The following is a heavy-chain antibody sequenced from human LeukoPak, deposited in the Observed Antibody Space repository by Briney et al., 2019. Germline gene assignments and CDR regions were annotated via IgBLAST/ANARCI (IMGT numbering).Heavy chain of an antibody. J-gene: IGHJ4*02. V-gene: IGHV3-23*01. CDR1: GFTFSSYS. CDR3: AKGYYGSGSYGWFDY. D-gene: IGHD3-10*01. CDR2: ISGSGDRT. Sequence: GGSLRLSCAASGFTFSSYSMSWVRQAPGKGLEWVSTISGSGDRTYYADSVKGRFTISRDNSKNTLFLHMNSLRAEDTAVYSCAKGYYGSGSYGWFDYWGQGTLVTVSS.